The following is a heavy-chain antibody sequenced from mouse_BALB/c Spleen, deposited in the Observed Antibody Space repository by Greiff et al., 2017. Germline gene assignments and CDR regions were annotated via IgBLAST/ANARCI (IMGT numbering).Heavy chain of an antibody. J-gene: IGHJ3*01. V-gene: IGHV5-6-5*01. CDR2: ISSGGST. CDR1: GFTFSSYA. Sequence: DVMLVESGGGLVKPGGSLKLSCAASGFTFSSYAMSWVRQTPEKRLEWVASISSGGSTYYPDSVKGRFTISRDNARNILYLQMSSLRSEDTAMYYCARVESMITTEETGAWFAYWGQGTLVTVSA. CDR3: ARVESMITTEETGAWFAY. D-gene: IGHD2-4*01.